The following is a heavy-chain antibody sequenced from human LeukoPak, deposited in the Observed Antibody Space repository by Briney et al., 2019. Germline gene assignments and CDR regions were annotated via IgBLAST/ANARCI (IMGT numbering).Heavy chain of an antibody. Sequence: PSETLSLTCTVSGGSISSGDYYWGWIRQPPGKGLEWIGSIYYSGSTYYNPSLKSRVTISVDTSKNQFSLRLSSVTAADTAVYYCARNSGVLAAAFFDYWGQGTLVTVSS. CDR3: ARNSGVLAAAFFDY. D-gene: IGHD6-13*01. J-gene: IGHJ4*02. CDR2: IYYSGST. CDR1: GGSISSGDYY. V-gene: IGHV4-39*07.